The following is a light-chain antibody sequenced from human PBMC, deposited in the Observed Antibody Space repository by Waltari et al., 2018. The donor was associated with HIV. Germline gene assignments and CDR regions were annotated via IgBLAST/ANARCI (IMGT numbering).Light chain of an antibody. J-gene: IGLJ3*02. Sequence: QSALTQPRSVSGSPGQSVTISCTGTSRDVGGYNYVSWYQQHPGKAPKLMVYDVSKRPSGVPALFAASKSGSTALLTISGLQAEDEADYYCCSYGGSYTWVFGGGTKLTVL. CDR1: SRDVGGYNY. CDR2: DVS. CDR3: CSYGGSYTWV. V-gene: IGLV2-11*01.